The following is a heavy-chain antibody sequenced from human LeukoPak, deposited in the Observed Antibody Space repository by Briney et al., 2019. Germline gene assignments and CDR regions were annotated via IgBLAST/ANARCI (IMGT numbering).Heavy chain of an antibody. CDR3: ARDQGSYYDSSGLDY. CDR2: ISYDGSNK. D-gene: IGHD3-22*01. V-gene: IGHV3-30-3*01. Sequence: PGGSLRLSCAASGFTFSSYAMHWVRQAPGKGLEWVAVISYDGSNKYYADSVKGRFTISRDNSKNTLYLQMNSLRAEDTAVYYCARDQGSYYDSSGLDYWGQGTLVTVSS. J-gene: IGHJ4*02. CDR1: GFTFSSYA.